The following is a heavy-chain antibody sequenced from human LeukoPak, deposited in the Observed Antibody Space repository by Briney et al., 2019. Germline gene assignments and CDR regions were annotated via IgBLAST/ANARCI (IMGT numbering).Heavy chain of an antibody. CDR2: INPNSGGT. CDR1: GYTFTGYY. J-gene: IGHJ2*01. V-gene: IGHV1-2*02. D-gene: IGHD4-17*01. Sequence: ASVKVSCKASGYTFTGYYMHWVRQAPGQGLEWMGWINPNSGGTIYAQKFQGRVTMTRDTSISTAYMELSSLRSDDTAVYYCARYYGDLRWYFDLWGRGTLVTVSS. CDR3: ARYYGDLRWYFDL.